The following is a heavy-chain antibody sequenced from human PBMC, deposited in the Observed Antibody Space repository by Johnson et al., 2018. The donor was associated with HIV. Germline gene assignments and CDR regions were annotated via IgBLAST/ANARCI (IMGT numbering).Heavy chain of an antibody. CDR3: ARDPFTPAGSDAFDI. J-gene: IGHJ3*02. D-gene: IGHD2-15*01. CDR2: IRYDGSNK. Sequence: VQLVESGGGVVQPGGSLRLSCAASGFTFSSYGMHWVRQAPGKGLEWVAFIRYDGSNKYYADSVKGRFTISRDNAKNSLYLQMNSLRAEDTAVYYCARDPFTPAGSDAFDIWGQGTMVTVSS. V-gene: IGHV3-30*02. CDR1: GFTFSSYG.